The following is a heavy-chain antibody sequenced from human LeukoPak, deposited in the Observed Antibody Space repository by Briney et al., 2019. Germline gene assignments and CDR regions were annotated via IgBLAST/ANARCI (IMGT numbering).Heavy chain of an antibody. D-gene: IGHD6-25*01. CDR2: VRYDGSNK. CDR1: GFTFSSYG. Sequence: GGSLRLSCAASGFTFSSYGMHWVRQAPGKGLEWVAFVRYDGSNKYYADSVKGRFTISRDNSKNTLYVQMNSLRVEDTAVYYCVKDHSSGLLGWGQGTLVTVSS. J-gene: IGHJ4*02. V-gene: IGHV3-30*02. CDR3: VKDHSSGLLG.